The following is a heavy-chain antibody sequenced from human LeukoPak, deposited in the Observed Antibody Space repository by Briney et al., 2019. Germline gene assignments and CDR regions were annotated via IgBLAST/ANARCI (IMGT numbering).Heavy chain of an antibody. Sequence: GGSLRLSCAASGFTFSSYSMKWVRQAPGKGLEWVSSISSSSSHIYYADSVKGRFTISRDNAKNSLYLQMNSLRDEDTAVYYCASPLGPGYYYYGMDVWGQGTTVTVSS. CDR2: ISSSSSHI. CDR3: ASPLGPGYYYYGMDV. J-gene: IGHJ6*02. CDR1: GFTFSSYS. V-gene: IGHV3-21*01.